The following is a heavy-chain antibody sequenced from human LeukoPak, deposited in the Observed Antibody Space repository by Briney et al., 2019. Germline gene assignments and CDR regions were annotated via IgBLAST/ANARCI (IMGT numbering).Heavy chain of an antibody. V-gene: IGHV3-48*04. Sequence: PGGSLRLSCAASGFTFSSYSMNWVRQAPGKGLEWVSYISSSSSTIYYADSVKGRFTISRDNAKNSLYLQMNSLRAADTAVYYCARGYCSSTSCYLSGGGLTDYWGQGTLVTVSS. CDR2: ISSSSSTI. J-gene: IGHJ4*02. CDR1: GFTFSSYS. CDR3: ARGYCSSTSCYLSGGGLTDY. D-gene: IGHD2-2*01.